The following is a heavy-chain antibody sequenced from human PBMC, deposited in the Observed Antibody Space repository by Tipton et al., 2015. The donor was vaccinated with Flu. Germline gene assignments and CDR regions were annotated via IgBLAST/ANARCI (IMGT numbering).Heavy chain of an antibody. J-gene: IGHJ5*02. D-gene: IGHD2-21*01. CDR3: ARSLLNIVARPPGPYGLDP. CDR2: INTNSGAP. CDR1: GYTFTAFA. V-gene: IGHV7-4-1*01. Sequence: QLVQSGSDLQKPGASVKVSCKASGYTFTAFAISWLRQAPGQGLEWMGWINTNSGAPTYAQDFTGRFVFSLDTSVNTAFLQIPKVKAEDTAVYYCARSLLNIVARPPGPYGLDPWGQGTLVTVSS.